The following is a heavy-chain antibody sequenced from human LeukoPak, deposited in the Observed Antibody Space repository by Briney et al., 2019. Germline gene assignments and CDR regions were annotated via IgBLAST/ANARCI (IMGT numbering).Heavy chain of an antibody. CDR3: ARHLELYCNSSRCYDNYYYYYRMDV. J-gene: IGHJ6*02. D-gene: IGHD2-2*01. Sequence: GGSLRLSCAASGFTFISSDMNWVRQAPGKGLEWVASINSNSSYIHYADSVKGRFTISRDNAKNSLYLQMNSLRAEDTAVYYCARHLELYCNSSRCYDNYYYYYRMDVWRQGTAITVSS. CDR1: GFTFISSD. V-gene: IGHV3-21*01. CDR2: INSNSSYI.